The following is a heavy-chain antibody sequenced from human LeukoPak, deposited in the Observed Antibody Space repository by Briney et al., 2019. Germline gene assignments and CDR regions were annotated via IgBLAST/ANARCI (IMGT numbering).Heavy chain of an antibody. D-gene: IGHD3-10*01. Sequence: PGGSLRLSCAASGFTFSSIAMTWVRQAPGKGLEWFSTIRSNGDTTYNADSVKGRFTISRDNSKNTLFLQMNSLRAEDTAVFYCAKADGSGNYYNVFDSWGQGTLVTVSS. CDR2: IRSNGDTT. V-gene: IGHV3-23*01. CDR3: AKADGSGNYYNVFDS. J-gene: IGHJ4*02. CDR1: GFTFSSIA.